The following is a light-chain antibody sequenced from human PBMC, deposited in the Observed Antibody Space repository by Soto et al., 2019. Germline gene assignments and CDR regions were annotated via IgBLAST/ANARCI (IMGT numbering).Light chain of an antibody. CDR1: RSLLYSDGNTY. CDR2: KVS. J-gene: IGKJ1*01. V-gene: IGKV2-30*01. CDR3: MQGVYWPPGRA. Sequence: DVVMTQSPLSLPVTLGQPASISCRSSRSLLYSDGNTYLNWFQQRPGQPPRRLIYKVSNRDSGVXDXFXVSGSHTDFTLKISRVEAEDVGVYHCMQGVYWPPGRAFGQGTKVEIK.